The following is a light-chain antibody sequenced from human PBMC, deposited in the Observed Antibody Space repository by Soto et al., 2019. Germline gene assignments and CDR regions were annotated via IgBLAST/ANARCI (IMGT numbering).Light chain of an antibody. Sequence: EIVLMQSPSTLSLSPGERATLSCRACQSVSSTFLSWYQQKPGQAPRLLIFDASSRATGIPDRFSGSGSGTDFTLTISRLEPEDFAVYFCQQYGNSPYTFGQGTKLEI. CDR2: DAS. CDR1: QSVSSTF. CDR3: QQYGNSPYT. J-gene: IGKJ2*01. V-gene: IGKV3-20*01.